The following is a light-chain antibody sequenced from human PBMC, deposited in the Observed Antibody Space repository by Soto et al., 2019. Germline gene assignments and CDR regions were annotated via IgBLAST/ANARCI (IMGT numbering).Light chain of an antibody. Sequence: DIQMTQSPSALSASVGDRVTITCRARQSITNYLNWYQHKPGQAPNLLIYAASTLQAGVPSRFRGSGSGTDFTLTISSLQPEDFATYFCQQSNSSPPTFGGGTKVDIK. V-gene: IGKV1-39*01. CDR3: QQSNSSPPT. CDR1: QSITNY. CDR2: AAS. J-gene: IGKJ4*01.